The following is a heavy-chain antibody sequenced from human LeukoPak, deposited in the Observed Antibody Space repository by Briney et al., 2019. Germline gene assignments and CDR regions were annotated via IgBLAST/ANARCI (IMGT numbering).Heavy chain of an antibody. V-gene: IGHV3-7*01. CDR3: ARDWYSSSWFLADY. CDR1: GFTFSSYW. J-gene: IGHJ4*02. CDR2: IKQDGSEK. D-gene: IGHD6-13*01. Sequence: TGGSLRLSCAASGFTFSSYWMSWVRQAPGKGLEWVANIKQDGSEKYYVDSVKGRFTISRDNAKKSLYLQMNSLRAEDTAVYYCARDWYSSSWFLADYWGQGTLVTVSS.